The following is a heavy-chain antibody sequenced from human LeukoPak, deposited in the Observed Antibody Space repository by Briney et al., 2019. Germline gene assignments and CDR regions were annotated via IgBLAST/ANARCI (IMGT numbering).Heavy chain of an antibody. J-gene: IGHJ2*01. CDR2: INHSGST. CDR3: ARRLDL. CDR1: GGSFSGYY. D-gene: IGHD3-16*01. Sequence: SETLSLTCAVYGGSFSGYYWTWIRQPPGKGLEWIGEINHSGSTNYNPSLKSRVTISVDTSKNQFSLKLSSVTAADTAVYYCARRLDLWGRGTLVTVSS. V-gene: IGHV4-34*01.